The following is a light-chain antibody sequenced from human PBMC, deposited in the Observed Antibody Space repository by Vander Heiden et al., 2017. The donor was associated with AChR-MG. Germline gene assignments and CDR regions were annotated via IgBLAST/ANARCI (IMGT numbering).Light chain of an antibody. J-gene: IGLJ3*02. CDR1: SCSVPTRSF. Sequence: QTVVTQEPSFSVSPGGTVQLTCGLSSCSVPTRSFPSWYQQTPGQAPRILIYNTNSRSSGIPGRFSGSILGNKAALTITVAQTDDEGYYYCLLYMSNSFWVFGGGTKVTVL. CDR2: NTN. CDR3: LLYMSNSFWV. V-gene: IGLV8-61*01.